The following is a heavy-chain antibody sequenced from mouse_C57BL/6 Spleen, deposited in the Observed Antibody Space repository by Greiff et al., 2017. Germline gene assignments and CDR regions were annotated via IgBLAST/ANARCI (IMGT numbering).Heavy chain of an antibody. Sequence: QVQLKQPGTELVKPGASVKLSCKASGYTFTSYWMHWVKQRPGQGLEWIGNINPSNGGTNYNEKFKSKATLTVDKSSSTAYMQLSSLTSEDSAVYYCARDSYYYGSSQAHWYFDVWGTGTTVTVSS. CDR2: INPSNGGT. CDR3: ARDSYYYGSSQAHWYFDV. V-gene: IGHV1-53*01. D-gene: IGHD1-1*01. J-gene: IGHJ1*03. CDR1: GYTFTSYW.